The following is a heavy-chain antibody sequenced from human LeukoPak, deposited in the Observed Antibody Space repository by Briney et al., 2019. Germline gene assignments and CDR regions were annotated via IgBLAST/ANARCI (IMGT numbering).Heavy chain of an antibody. CDR1: GYTFTGYY. V-gene: IGHV1-18*04. J-gene: IGHJ4*02. Sequence: ASVKVSCKASGYTFTGYYMHWVRQAPGQGLEWMGWISAYNGNTNYAQKLQGRVTMTTDTSTSTAYMELRSLRSDDTAVYYCARDRTIPYYYDSSGYLDYWGQGTLVTVSS. D-gene: IGHD3-22*01. CDR2: ISAYNGNT. CDR3: ARDRTIPYYYDSSGYLDY.